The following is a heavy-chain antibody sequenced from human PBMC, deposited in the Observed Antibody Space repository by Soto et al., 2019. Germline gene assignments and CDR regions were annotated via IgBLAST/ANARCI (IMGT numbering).Heavy chain of an antibody. D-gene: IGHD6-13*01. CDR2: IIPILGIA. CDR1: GGTFSSYT. V-gene: IGHV1-69*02. Sequence: GASVKVSCKASGGTFSSYTISWVRQAPGQGLEWMGRIIPILGIANYAQKFQGRVTITADKSTSTAYMELSSLRSEDTAVYYCARGAAAAGTGVDYWGQGTLVTVSS. J-gene: IGHJ4*02. CDR3: ARGAAAAGTGVDY.